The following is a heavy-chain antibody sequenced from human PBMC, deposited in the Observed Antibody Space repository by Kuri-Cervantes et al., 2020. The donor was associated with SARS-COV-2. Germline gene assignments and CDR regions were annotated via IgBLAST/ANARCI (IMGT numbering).Heavy chain of an antibody. J-gene: IGHJ3*02. V-gene: IGHV4-59*08. CDR3: ARYWSGYPPNAFDI. Sequence: SETLSLTCTVSGGSISSHYWSWIRQPPGKGLEWIGYIYYSGSTNYNPPLKSRVTISVDTSKNQFSLKLSSVTAADAAVYYCARYWSGYPPNAFDIWGQGTMVTVSS. CDR1: GGSISSHY. CDR2: IYYSGST. D-gene: IGHD3-3*01.